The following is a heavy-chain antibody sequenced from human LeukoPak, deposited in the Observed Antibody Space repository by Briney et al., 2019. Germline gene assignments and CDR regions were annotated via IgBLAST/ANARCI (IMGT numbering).Heavy chain of an antibody. CDR1: GGSFSGYY. CDR3: ARVTGYIVEDYFDY. V-gene: IGHV4-34*12. CDR2: IFYSGST. Sequence: SETLSLTCAVYGGSFSGYYWGWVRQPPGKGLEWIGNIFYSGSTYYSPSLKSRVTISLDTSKNQFSLRLSSVTAADTAVYYCARVTGYIVEDYFDYWGQGTLVTVSS. J-gene: IGHJ4*02. D-gene: IGHD3-22*01.